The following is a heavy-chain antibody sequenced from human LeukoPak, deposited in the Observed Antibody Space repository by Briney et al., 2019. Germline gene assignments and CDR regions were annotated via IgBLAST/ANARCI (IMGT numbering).Heavy chain of an antibody. CDR1: GGSFSGYY. D-gene: IGHD4-17*01. Sequence: SETLSLTCAVYGGSFSGYYWSWIRQPPGKGLEWIGEINHSGSTNYNPSLKSRVTTSVDTSKNQFSLKLSSVTAADTAVYYCARGGYGDYVAEYFQHWGQGTLVTVSS. J-gene: IGHJ1*01. CDR2: INHSGST. V-gene: IGHV4-34*01. CDR3: ARGGYGDYVAEYFQH.